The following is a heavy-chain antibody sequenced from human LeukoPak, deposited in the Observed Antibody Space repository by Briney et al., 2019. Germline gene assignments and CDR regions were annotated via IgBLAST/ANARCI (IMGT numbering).Heavy chain of an antibody. CDR2: INHSGST. J-gene: IGHJ5*01. Sequence: SETLSLTCAVYGGSFSGYYWSWIRQPPGKGLEWIGEINHSGSTNYNPSLKSRVTISVDTSKNQFSLKLSSVTAADTAVYYCARGASRYSSGWYGCWGQGTLVTVSS. CDR1: GGSFSGYY. CDR3: ARGASRYSSGWYGC. V-gene: IGHV4-34*01. D-gene: IGHD6-19*01.